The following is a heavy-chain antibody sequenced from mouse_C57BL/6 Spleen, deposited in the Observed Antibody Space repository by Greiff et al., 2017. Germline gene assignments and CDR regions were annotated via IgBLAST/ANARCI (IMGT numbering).Heavy chain of an antibody. J-gene: IGHJ2*01. Sequence: VQLQQSGPELVKPGASVKISCKASGYAFSSSWMNWVKQRPGKGLEWIGRIYPGDGDTNYNGKFKGKATLTADKSSSTAYMQLRSLTSEDSAVYFCARSENYYGSSFPYYFDYWGQGTTLPFSS. CDR1: GYAFSSSW. CDR3: ARSENYYGSSFPYYFDY. D-gene: IGHD1-1*01. CDR2: IYPGDGDT. V-gene: IGHV1-82*01.